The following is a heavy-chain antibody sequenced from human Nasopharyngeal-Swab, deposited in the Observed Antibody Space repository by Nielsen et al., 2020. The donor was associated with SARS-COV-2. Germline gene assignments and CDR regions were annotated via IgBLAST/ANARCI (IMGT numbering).Heavy chain of an antibody. CDR1: GFTFRNHG. J-gene: IGHJ4*02. D-gene: IGHD2-2*01. Sequence: GESLKISCAVSGFTFRNHGMHWVRQAPGKGLEWVAIISSGGRTQVYADSVEGRFTISRDDPENTLYLQMNSLRPEDTAVYYCAKESSTYYYDNWGQGTLVTVSS. CDR3: AKESSTYYYDN. V-gene: IGHV3-30*18. CDR2: ISSGGRTQ.